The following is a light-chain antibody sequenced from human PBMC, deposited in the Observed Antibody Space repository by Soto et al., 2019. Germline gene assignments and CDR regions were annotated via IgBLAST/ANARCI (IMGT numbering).Light chain of an antibody. V-gene: IGKV1-5*01. CDR3: QRYNTGPPDT. J-gene: IGKJ2*01. Sequence: DIQMTQSPSTLSASVGDRVTITCRASQTIGRWLAWYQQKPGKAPQRVIYDASTLHSGVPSRFSGSGSGTEFTLSISSLQPDDFATYYCQRYNTGPPDTFGQGTKLEIK. CDR2: DAS. CDR1: QTIGRW.